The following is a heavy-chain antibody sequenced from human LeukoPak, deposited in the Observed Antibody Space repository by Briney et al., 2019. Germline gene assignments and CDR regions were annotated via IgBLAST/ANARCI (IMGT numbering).Heavy chain of an antibody. J-gene: IGHJ5*02. D-gene: IGHD1-26*01. CDR1: GASLSGFF. Sequence: RASETLSLTCAVDGASLSGFFWTWIRQSPGKGLEWIGGMNQGGGARFNPSLESRVIIAVDTSKNQFTLKVNSVTDADTAVYYCARGSIVGWFDPWGQGTLVTVSS. CDR2: MNQGGGA. CDR3: ARGSIVGWFDP. V-gene: IGHV4-34*01.